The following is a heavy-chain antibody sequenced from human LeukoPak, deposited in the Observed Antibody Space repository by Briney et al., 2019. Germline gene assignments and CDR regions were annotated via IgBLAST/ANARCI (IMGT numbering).Heavy chain of an antibody. D-gene: IGHD3-22*01. J-gene: IGHJ3*02. CDR1: GFTFSSYA. Sequence: PGGSLRLSCAASGFTFSSYAMHWVRQAPGKGLEWVAFIRYDGGNKYYADSVKGRFTISRDNSKNTLYLQMNSLRAEDTAVYYCAKQRRITMIVVVYAFDIWGQGTMVTVSS. CDR2: IRYDGGNK. V-gene: IGHV3-30*02. CDR3: AKQRRITMIVVVYAFDI.